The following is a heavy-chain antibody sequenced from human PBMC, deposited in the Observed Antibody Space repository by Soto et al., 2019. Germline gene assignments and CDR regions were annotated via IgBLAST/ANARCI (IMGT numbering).Heavy chain of an antibody. J-gene: IGHJ4*02. CDR2: MNPNSGNT. CDR3: ARGFLIAADDY. CDR1: GYTFTRYD. Sequence: ASVKVSCKASGYTFTRYDINWVRQATGQGLEWMGWMNPNSGNTRYAQKFQGRVTMTRNTSISTAYMELSSLRSEDTAVYYCARGFLIAADDYWGQGTLVTVSS. D-gene: IGHD6-6*01. V-gene: IGHV1-8*01.